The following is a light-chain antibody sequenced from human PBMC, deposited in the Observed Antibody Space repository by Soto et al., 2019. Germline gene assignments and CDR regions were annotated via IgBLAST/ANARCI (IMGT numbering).Light chain of an antibody. V-gene: IGLV1-40*01. CDR3: LSCYSSLSGSGV. CDR1: RSNIGAGYD. J-gene: IGLJ1*01. Sequence: QSALTQPPSVSGAPGQRVTISCTGSRSNIGAGYDVHWYQQLPGTAPKLLIYGNIKRPSGVPDRFSGSKSGTSASLAITGLLAEDEASYYCLSCYSSLSGSGVFGSGTKLTVL. CDR2: GNI.